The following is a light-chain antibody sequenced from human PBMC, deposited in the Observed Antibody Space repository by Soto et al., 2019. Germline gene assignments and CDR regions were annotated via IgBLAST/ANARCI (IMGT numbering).Light chain of an antibody. J-gene: IGLJ3*02. V-gene: IGLV1-40*01. Sequence: QSALTQPPSVSGAPGQKVTISCTRSSSNIGAAYDVHWYQHLPGTAPKLLIYGNKNRPSGVPDRFSGSKSGTSASLAITGLQAEDGADYYCHSYNSSLSGWVFGGGTKLTVL. CDR2: GNK. CDR1: SSNIGAAYD. CDR3: HSYNSSLSGWV.